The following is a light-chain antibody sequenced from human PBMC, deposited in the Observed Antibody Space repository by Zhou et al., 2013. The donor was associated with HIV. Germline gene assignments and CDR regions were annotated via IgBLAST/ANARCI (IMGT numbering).Light chain of an antibody. V-gene: IGKV1-5*03. J-gene: IGKJ1*01. CDR3: QYYGDSSKT. Sequence: DVQLTQSPPTLSASVGDKVTITCRASRTISPWLAWYQQKPGGAPKTPRSYQASTLESGVPSRFSGRASGADFHLSIVSLQPDDFATYYCQYYGDSSKTFG. CDR2: QAS. CDR1: RTISPW.